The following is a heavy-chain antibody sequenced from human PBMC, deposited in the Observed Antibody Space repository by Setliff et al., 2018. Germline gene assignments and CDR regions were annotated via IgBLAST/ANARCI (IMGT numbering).Heavy chain of an antibody. CDR1: GYTLTNYY. V-gene: IGHV1-46*03. CDR2: INPSGGLT. D-gene: IGHD2-2*01. J-gene: IGHJ4*02. Sequence: ASVKVSCKASGYTLTNYYMHWVRQAPGQGLEWMGIINPSGGLTSYAQKLQGRVTMTRDTSTNTVYMELSSLRSEDTAVYYCARGGSPDCSTAGCRYGDYVYWGQGTQVTVSS. CDR3: ARGGSPDCSTAGCRYGDYVY.